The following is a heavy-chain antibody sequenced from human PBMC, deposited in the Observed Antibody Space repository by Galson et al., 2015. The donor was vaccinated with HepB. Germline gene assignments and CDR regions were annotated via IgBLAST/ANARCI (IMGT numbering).Heavy chain of an antibody. Sequence: SVKVSCKASGNTFINYYIHWVRQAPGQGLEWMGLINRSVGNTKYAQKFQGRVTMTRDTSTNTVYMELSSLRSDDTAVYYCARGEHAFDIWGQGTMVTVSS. CDR3: ARGEHAFDI. J-gene: IGHJ3*02. CDR2: INRSVGNT. CDR1: GNTFINYY. V-gene: IGHV1-46*01.